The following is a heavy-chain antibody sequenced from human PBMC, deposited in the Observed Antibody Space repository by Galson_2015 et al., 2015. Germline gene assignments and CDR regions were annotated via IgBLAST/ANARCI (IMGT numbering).Heavy chain of an antibody. V-gene: IGHV1-2*06. CDR1: GYTFTGYY. CDR3: AGGYQLLYDYYGMDV. Sequence: SVKVSCKASGYTFTGYYMQWVRQAPGQGLEWMGRINPNSGGTNYAQKFQGRVTMTRDTSISTAYMELSRLRSDDTAVYYCAGGYQLLYDYYGMDVWGQGTTVTVSS. D-gene: IGHD2-2*02. CDR2: INPNSGGT. J-gene: IGHJ6*02.